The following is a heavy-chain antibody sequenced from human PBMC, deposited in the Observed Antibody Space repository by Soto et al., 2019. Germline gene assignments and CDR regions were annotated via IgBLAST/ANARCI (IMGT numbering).Heavy chain of an antibody. V-gene: IGHV1-69*12. D-gene: IGHD4-17*01. CDR2: IIPIFGTA. Sequence: QVQLVQSGAEVKKPGSSVKVSCKASGGTFSSYAISWVGQAPGQGLEWMGGIIPIFGTANYAQKFQGRVTITADQSTSTAYIELGTVTTEDKAVYYCARGRSYGDYGGTFDYWGQGTLVTVSS. CDR1: GGTFSSYA. CDR3: ARGRSYGDYGGTFDY. J-gene: IGHJ4*02.